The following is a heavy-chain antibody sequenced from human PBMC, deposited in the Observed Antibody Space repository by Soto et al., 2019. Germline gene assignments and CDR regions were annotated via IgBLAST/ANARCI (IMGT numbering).Heavy chain of an antibody. V-gene: IGHV4-4*02. D-gene: IGHD3-3*01. CDR3: ARFSTRSRQSDFGVVIKDFDY. Sequence: SETLSLTCAVSGGSISSSNWWSWVRQPLGKGLEWIGEIYHSGSTNYNPSLKSRVTISVDKSKNQFSLKLSSVTAADTAVYYCARFSTRSRQSDFGVVIKDFDYWGQGTLVTVSS. CDR1: GGSISSSNW. CDR2: IYHSGST. J-gene: IGHJ4*02.